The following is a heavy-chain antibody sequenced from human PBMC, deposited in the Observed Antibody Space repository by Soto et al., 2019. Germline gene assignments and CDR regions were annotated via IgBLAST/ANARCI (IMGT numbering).Heavy chain of an antibody. Sequence: ASVKVSCKASGYTFTSYAMHWVRQAPGQRLEWMGWINAGNGNTKYSQKFQGRVTITRDTSASTAYMELSSLRSEATAVYYCARDWCPRQLRFGPWGQGTLVTVSS. CDR2: INAGNGNT. V-gene: IGHV1-3*01. J-gene: IGHJ5*02. CDR1: GYTFTSYA. D-gene: IGHD1-1*01. CDR3: ARDWCPRQLRFGP.